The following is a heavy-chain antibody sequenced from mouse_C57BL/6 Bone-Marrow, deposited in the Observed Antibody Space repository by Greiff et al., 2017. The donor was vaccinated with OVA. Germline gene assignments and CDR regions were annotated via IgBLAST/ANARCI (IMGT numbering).Heavy chain of an antibody. CDR1: GFTFSSYA. D-gene: IGHD2-3*01. J-gene: IGHJ1*03. V-gene: IGHV5-4*01. Sequence: EVKLMESGGGLVKPGGSLKLSCAASGFTFSSYAMSWVRQTPEKRLEWVATISDGGSYTYYPDNVKGRFTISRDNAKNNLYLQMSHLKSEDTAMYYCARDGGDGYPWYFDVWGTGTTVTVSS. CDR2: ISDGGSYT. CDR3: ARDGGDGYPWYFDV.